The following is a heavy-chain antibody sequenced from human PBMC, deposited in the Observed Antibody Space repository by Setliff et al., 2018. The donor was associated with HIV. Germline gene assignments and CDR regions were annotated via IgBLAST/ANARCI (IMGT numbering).Heavy chain of an antibody. CDR1: GGSMSSHY. Sequence: SETLSLTCTVSGGSMSSHYWSWIRQPPGKGLEWIGYIYYTGGTNYNPSLKSRVTISVDTSKTQFSLKLSSVTAADTAVYYCARGSGYDSYYYYYMDVWGKGTTVTVPS. J-gene: IGHJ6*03. CDR2: IYYTGGT. V-gene: IGHV4-59*11. CDR3: ARGSGYDSYYYYYMDV. D-gene: IGHD5-12*01.